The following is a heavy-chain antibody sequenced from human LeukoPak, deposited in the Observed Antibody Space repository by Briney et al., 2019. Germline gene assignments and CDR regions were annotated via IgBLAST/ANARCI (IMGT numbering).Heavy chain of an antibody. CDR3: ARDEMATNPTLPFDY. CDR2: IKQDGSEK. CDR1: GFTFSSYW. D-gene: IGHD5-24*01. Sequence: PGGSLRLSCAASGFTFSSYWMSWVRQAPGKGLGWVANIKQDGSEKYYVDSVKGRFTISRDNAKNSLYLQMNSLRAEDTAVYYCARDEMATNPTLPFDYWGQGTLVTVSS. J-gene: IGHJ4*02. V-gene: IGHV3-7*01.